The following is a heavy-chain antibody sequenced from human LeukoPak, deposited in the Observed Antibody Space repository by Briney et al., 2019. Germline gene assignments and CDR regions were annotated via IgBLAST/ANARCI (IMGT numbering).Heavy chain of an antibody. D-gene: IGHD3-3*01. CDR3: ATFRWIAYSNWFDP. Sequence: ASVKVSCKVSGYMLSELSMHWVRQAPGEGLEWMGGFDPEEGKTIYAQKFRGRVIMTEDPSTDTAYMELSSLTSEDTAMYYCATFRWIAYSNWFDPWGQGTLVTVSP. V-gene: IGHV1-24*01. CDR1: GYMLSELS. CDR2: FDPEEGKT. J-gene: IGHJ5*02.